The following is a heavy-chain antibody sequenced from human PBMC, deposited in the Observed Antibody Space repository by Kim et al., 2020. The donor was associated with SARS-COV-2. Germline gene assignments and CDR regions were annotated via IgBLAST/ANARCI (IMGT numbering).Heavy chain of an antibody. CDR3: AREFLAAAGPPFDY. Sequence: GGSLRRSCAASGFSFSSYAMHWVRQAPGKGLEWVAVISYDGSNRYYADSVKGRFTISRDNSKNTLYLQMNSLRAEDTAVYYCAREFLAAAGPPFDYLGQG. CDR1: GFSFSSYA. D-gene: IGHD6-13*01. J-gene: IGHJ4*02. CDR2: ISYDGSNR. V-gene: IGHV3-30-3*01.